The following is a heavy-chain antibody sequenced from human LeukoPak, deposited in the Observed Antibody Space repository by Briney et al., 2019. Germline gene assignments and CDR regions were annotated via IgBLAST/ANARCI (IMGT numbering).Heavy chain of an antibody. D-gene: IGHD6-13*01. CDR3: ARERLAATGTNSFDP. CDR2: ISYDGSNK. V-gene: IGHV3-30*04. J-gene: IGHJ5*02. Sequence: GGSLRLSCAASGFTFSTYAMHWVRQAPGKGLEWVEVISYDGSNKYYADSVKGRFTISRDNSKNTLYLQMNSLRAEDTAVYYCARERLAATGTNSFDPWGQGTLVTVSS. CDR1: GFTFSTYA.